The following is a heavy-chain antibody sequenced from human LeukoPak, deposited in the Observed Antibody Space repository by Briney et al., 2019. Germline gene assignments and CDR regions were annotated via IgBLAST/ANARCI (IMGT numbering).Heavy chain of an antibody. CDR2: ISSSSSYI. Sequence: PGGSLRLLCAASGLTFSSYSMNWVRQAPGKGLEWVSSISSSSSYIYYADSVKGRFTISSDTAKNSLYLQMNSLRAEDTAVYYCAKTGRSGYSSSWDFDYWGQGTLVTVSS. CDR3: AKTGRSGYSSSWDFDY. D-gene: IGHD6-13*01. CDR1: GLTFSSYS. J-gene: IGHJ4*02. V-gene: IGHV3-21*01.